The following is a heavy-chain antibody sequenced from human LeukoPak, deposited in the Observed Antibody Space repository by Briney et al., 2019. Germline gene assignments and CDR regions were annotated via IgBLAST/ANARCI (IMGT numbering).Heavy chain of an antibody. CDR1: GGSISSSSYY. Sequence: SETLSLTCTVSGGSISSSSYYWGWIRQPPGKGLEWIGRIYTSGSTNYNPSLKGRVTISVDTSKNQFSLKLSSVTAADTAVYYCARGGYDFWSGYPTYYFDYWGQGTLVTVSS. V-gene: IGHV4-39*07. D-gene: IGHD3-3*01. J-gene: IGHJ4*02. CDR3: ARGGYDFWSGYPTYYFDY. CDR2: IYTSGST.